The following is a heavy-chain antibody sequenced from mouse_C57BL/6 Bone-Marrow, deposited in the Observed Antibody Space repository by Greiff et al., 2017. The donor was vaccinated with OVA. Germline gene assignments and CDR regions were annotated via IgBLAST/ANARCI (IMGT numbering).Heavy chain of an antibody. CDR3: GIGGVTTVEAMDD. CDR2: IHPSDSDS. V-gene: IGHV1-74*01. Sequence: QVQLQQPGAELVKPGASVKVSCKASGYTFTSYWMHWVKQSPGQGLEWIGRIHPSDSDSNYNQKFKGKATLTVDKSSSTAYMQLSSLTSEDSAIYYGGIGGVTTVEAMDDWGTGTTVTVSS. D-gene: IGHD1-1*01. J-gene: IGHJ1*03. CDR1: GYTFTSYW.